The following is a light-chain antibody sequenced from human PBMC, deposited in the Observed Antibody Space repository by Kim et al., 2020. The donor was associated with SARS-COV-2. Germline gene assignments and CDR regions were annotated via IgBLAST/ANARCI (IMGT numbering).Light chain of an antibody. CDR2: DAS. V-gene: IGKV3-15*01. CDR1: QSVSSN. Sequence: EVVMTQSPATLSVSPGEGATLSCRASQSVSSNLAWYQQKHGQAPRLLIYDASTRATGISARFRGSGSGTEFTLTISSLQSEDFTVYYCQQYNNWPSLTFGGGTKVDIK. CDR3: QQYNNWPSLT. J-gene: IGKJ4*01.